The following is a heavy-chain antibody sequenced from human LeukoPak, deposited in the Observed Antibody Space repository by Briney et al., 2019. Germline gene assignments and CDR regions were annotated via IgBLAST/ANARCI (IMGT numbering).Heavy chain of an antibody. D-gene: IGHD3-22*01. J-gene: IGHJ4*02. CDR2: IWYDGSNK. V-gene: IGHV3-33*06. CDR1: GFTFSSYG. Sequence: GGSLRLSCAASGFTFSSYGMHWVRQAPGKGLEWVAVIWYDGSNKYYADSVKGRFTISRDNSKNTLYLQMNSLRAEDTAVYYCAKDITYYYDSSGYYYAHNWGQGTLVTLSS. CDR3: AKDITYYYDSSGYYYAHN.